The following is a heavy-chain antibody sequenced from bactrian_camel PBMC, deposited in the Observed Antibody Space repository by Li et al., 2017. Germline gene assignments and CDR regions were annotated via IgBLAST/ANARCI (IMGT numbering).Heavy chain of an antibody. J-gene: IGHJ4*01. V-gene: IGHV3S1*01. Sequence: QLVESGGGSVQAGGSMRLSCATSGFALNTAFMSWVRQAPGKGLEWVSTINSGGSTYYTDSVKDRLTISRDNAKNTLYLQLNSLKTEDTAMYYCAKRGPLFQTLRVTGSYDYWGQGTQVTVS. D-gene: IGHD3*01. CDR1: GFALNTAF. CDR3: AKRGPLFQTLRVTGSYDY. CDR2: INSGGST.